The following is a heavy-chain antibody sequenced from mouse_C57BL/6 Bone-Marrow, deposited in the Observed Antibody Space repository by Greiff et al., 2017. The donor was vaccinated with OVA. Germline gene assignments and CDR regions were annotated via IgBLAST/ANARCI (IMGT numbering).Heavy chain of an antibody. J-gene: IGHJ4*01. CDR1: GFTFSSYG. CDR3: ARLYYAMDY. Sequence: EVQGVESGGDLVKPGGSLKLSCAASGFTFSSYGMSWVRQTPDKRLEWVATISSGGSYTYYPDSVKGRFTISRDNAKNTLYLRMSSLKSEDTAMYYCARLYYAMDYWGQGTSVTVSS. CDR2: ISSGGSYT. V-gene: IGHV5-6*01.